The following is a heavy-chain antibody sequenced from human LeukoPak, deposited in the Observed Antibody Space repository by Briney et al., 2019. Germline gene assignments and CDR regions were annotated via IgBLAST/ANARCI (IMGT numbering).Heavy chain of an antibody. CDR3: ARARGYCSSTSCPPLDY. J-gene: IGHJ4*02. D-gene: IGHD2-2*03. CDR1: GYTFTGYY. Sequence: ASVKVSCKASGYTFTGYYMHWVRQAPGQGLEWMGWINPNSGGTNYAQKFQARVTMTRDTSISAAYMELRYLRSDDTAVYFCARARGYCSSTSCPPLDYWGQGTLVSVSS. CDR2: INPNSGGT. V-gene: IGHV1-2*02.